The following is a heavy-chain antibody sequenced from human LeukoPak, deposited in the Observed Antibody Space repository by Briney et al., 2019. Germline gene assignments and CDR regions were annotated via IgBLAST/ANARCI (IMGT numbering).Heavy chain of an antibody. V-gene: IGHV5-51*01. D-gene: IGHD6-19*01. CDR3: ARAPQFSSGWYGPFDY. CDR2: IYSGDSDT. CDR1: GYYFTNYW. J-gene: IGHJ4*02. Sequence: GESLKISCKGSGYYFTNYWIGWIRQMPGKGLEWMGVIYSGDSDTRYSPSFQGQVTISADKSISTAYLQWSSLKASDTAMYYCARAPQFSSGWYGPFDYWGQGSLVTVSS.